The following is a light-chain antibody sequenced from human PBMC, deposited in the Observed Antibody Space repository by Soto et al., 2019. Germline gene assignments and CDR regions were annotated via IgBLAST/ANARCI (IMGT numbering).Light chain of an antibody. CDR1: SSDVGGHRY. Sequence: QSALTQPASVSGSPGQSITISCTGTSSDVGGHRYVSWYQQHPGKAPKLMIYDVSSRPSGVSNRFSGSKSGNTASLTISGLQAEDEAEYYCSSYTTSSTLVFGGGTKVTVL. CDR2: DVS. CDR3: SSYTTSSTLV. J-gene: IGLJ2*01. V-gene: IGLV2-14*01.